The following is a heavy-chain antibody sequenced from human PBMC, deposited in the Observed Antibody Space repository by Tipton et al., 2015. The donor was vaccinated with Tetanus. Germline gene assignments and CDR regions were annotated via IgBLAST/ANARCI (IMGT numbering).Heavy chain of an antibody. V-gene: IGHV4-34*01. J-gene: IGHJ4*02. CDR3: ARRPALRFWEWLFLYYFDY. Sequence: TLSLTCAVYGGSFSGYYWSWIRQPPGKGLEWIGEINHSGSTNYNPSLKSRVTISVDTSKNQFSLKLSSVTAADTAVYYCARRPALRFWEWLFLYYFDYWGQGTLVTVSS. CDR1: GGSFSGYY. CDR2: INHSGST. D-gene: IGHD3-3*01.